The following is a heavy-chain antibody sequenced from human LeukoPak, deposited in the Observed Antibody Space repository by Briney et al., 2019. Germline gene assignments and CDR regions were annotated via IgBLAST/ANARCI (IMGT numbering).Heavy chain of an antibody. V-gene: IGHV1-69*05. Sequence: ASVKVSCKASGGTFGSYAISWVRQAPGQGLEWMGGIIPIFGTANYAQKFQGRVTITTDESTSTAYMELSSLRSEDTAVYYCARARGDCSSTSCPYYFDYWGQGTLVTVSS. CDR3: ARARGDCSSTSCPYYFDY. J-gene: IGHJ4*02. D-gene: IGHD2-2*01. CDR1: GGTFGSYA. CDR2: IIPIFGTA.